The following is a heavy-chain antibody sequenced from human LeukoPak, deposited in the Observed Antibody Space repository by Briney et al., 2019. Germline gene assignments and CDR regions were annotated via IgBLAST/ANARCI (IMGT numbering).Heavy chain of an antibody. CDR2: INPSGGST. CDR3: ARDLSSSWQYDY. D-gene: IGHD6-13*01. Sequence: ASVKVSCKASGYTFTSYYMHWVRQAPGQGLEWMGIINPSGGSTSYAQKFQGRVTMTRDMSTCTVYMELSSLRSEDTAVYYCARDLSSSWQYDYWGQGTLVTVSS. J-gene: IGHJ4*02. V-gene: IGHV1-46*01. CDR1: GYTFTSYY.